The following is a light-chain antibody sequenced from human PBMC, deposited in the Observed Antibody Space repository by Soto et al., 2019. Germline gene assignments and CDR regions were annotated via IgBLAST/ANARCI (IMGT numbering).Light chain of an antibody. CDR2: GAS. CDR1: QSISRTY. V-gene: IGKV3-20*01. Sequence: EIVLTQSPGTLSLSPGERTTLFCSASQSISRTYIAWYQQKPGQAPRLLISGASSRATGIPDRFSGSGSGTDFTLTISRLEPEDLAVYYCQRYSSSRLTFGGGTKVDI. CDR3: QRYSSSRLT. J-gene: IGKJ4*01.